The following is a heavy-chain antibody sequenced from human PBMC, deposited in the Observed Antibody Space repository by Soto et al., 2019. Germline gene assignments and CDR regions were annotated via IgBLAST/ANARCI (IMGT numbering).Heavy chain of an antibody. CDR2: MNPPKNNA. CDR3: ARRAVGATAPLYYYGMDV. Sequence: QMQLVQSGAEVKKPGASVKVSCKASGYTFMNYDINWVRQATGQGLEWMGWMNPPKNNAGYPQKFPGGITLTRDPSISTAEMELSSLTSDDTAVYYCARRAVGATAPLYYYGMDVWGQGTTVTVSS. J-gene: IGHJ6*02. CDR1: GYTFMNYD. V-gene: IGHV1-8*01. D-gene: IGHD1-26*01.